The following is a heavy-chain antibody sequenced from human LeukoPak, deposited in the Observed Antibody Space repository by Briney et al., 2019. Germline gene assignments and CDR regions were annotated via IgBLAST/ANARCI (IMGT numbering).Heavy chain of an antibody. V-gene: IGHV3-30-3*01. J-gene: IGHJ6*02. Sequence: GGSLRLSCAASGFTFSSYAMHWVRQAPGKGLEWVAVISYDGSNKYYADSVKGRFTISRDNSKNTLYLQMNSLRAEDAAVYYCARDLTTVTPLYYYYYGMDVWGQGTTVTVSS. CDR1: GFTFSSYA. CDR2: ISYDGSNK. D-gene: IGHD4-17*01. CDR3: ARDLTTVTPLYYYYYGMDV.